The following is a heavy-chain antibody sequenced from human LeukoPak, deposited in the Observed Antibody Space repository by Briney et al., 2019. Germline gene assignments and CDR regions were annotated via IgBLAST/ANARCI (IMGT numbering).Heavy chain of an antibody. CDR3: ARDRNYGVLTYGMNV. CDR2: IKQGGSEK. D-gene: IGHD4-17*01. CDR1: GFPLSIYW. V-gene: IGHV3-7*01. J-gene: IGHJ6*02. Sequence: GGSLRLSCAAPGFPLSIYWMSWVRRAAGRGLAWVANIKQGGSEKYYVDSVKGRCTISRDNAKNSLYLQMNSLRAEDTAVYYCARDRNYGVLTYGMNVGGQGTTVTVSS.